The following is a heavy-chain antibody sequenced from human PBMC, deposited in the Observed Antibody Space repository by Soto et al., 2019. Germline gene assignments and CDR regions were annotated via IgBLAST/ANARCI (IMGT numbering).Heavy chain of an antibody. V-gene: IGHV3-53*01. D-gene: IGHD5-12*01. CDR1: GFTVSSNY. J-gene: IGHJ6*02. Sequence: PGGSLRLSCAASGFTVSSNYMSWVRQAPGKGLEWVSVIYSGGSTYYADSVKGRFTISRDNSKNTLYLQMNSLRAEDTAVYYCASSVGYSGYDWSPLFGMDVWGQGTTVTVSS. CDR3: ASSVGYSGYDWSPLFGMDV. CDR2: IYSGGST.